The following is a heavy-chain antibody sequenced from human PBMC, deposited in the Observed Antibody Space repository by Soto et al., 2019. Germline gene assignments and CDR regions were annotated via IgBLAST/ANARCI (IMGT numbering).Heavy chain of an antibody. D-gene: IGHD6-19*01. Sequence: GASVKVSCKASGYTFTSYGISWVRQAPGQGLEWMGWISAYNGNTNYAQKLQGRVTMTTDTSTSTAYMELRGLRSDDTAVYYCARDFNLYSSGWYQDWFDPWGQGTLVTVSS. CDR3: ARDFNLYSSGWYQDWFDP. J-gene: IGHJ5*02. CDR2: ISAYNGNT. CDR1: GYTFTSYG. V-gene: IGHV1-18*01.